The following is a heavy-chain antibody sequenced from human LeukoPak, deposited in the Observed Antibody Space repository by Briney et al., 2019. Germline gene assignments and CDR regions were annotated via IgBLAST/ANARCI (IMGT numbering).Heavy chain of an antibody. Sequence: PSETLSLTCTVSGGSISSYYWSWIRQPPGKGLEWIGYIYYSGSTNYNPSLKSRVTISVDTSKNQFSLKLSSVTAADTAVYYCAATHYSGSYDYWGQGTLVTVSS. V-gene: IGHV4-59*01. CDR2: IYYSGST. CDR3: AATHYSGSYDY. J-gene: IGHJ4*02. CDR1: GGSISSYY. D-gene: IGHD1-26*01.